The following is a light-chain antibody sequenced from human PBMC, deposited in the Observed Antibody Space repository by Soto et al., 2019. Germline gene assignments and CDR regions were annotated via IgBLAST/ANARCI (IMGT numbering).Light chain of an antibody. V-gene: IGLV2-14*03. Sequence: QSALTQPDSVSGSPGQSITISCSGTSSDVGGYNYVSWYQHHPGKAPKLMIYDVSNRPSGVSNRFSGSKSGNTASLTISGLQAEDEADYYCSSYTSSGTLVFGAGTKVTVL. CDR3: SSYTSSGTLV. J-gene: IGLJ3*02. CDR2: DVS. CDR1: SSDVGGYNY.